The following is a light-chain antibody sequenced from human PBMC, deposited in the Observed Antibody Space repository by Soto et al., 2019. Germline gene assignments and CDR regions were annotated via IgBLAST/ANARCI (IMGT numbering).Light chain of an antibody. CDR2: GNS. Sequence: QSVLTQPPSVSGAPGQRVTISCTGSSSNIGAGYDVHWYQQLPGTVPKLLIYGNSNRPSGVPDRFSGSKSGTSASLAITGLQAEDDADYYCQSYDSSLSVVFGGGTKLTVL. CDR1: SSNIGAGYD. CDR3: QSYDSSLSVV. J-gene: IGLJ2*01. V-gene: IGLV1-40*01.